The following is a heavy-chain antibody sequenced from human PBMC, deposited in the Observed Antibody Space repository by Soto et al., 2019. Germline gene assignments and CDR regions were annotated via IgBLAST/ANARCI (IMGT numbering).Heavy chain of an antibody. CDR2: ISHGGDT. CDR3: ATSIFGVVILGH. J-gene: IGHJ4*02. CDR1: GGSFSGYY. V-gene: IGHV4-34*01. Sequence: QVQLQQWGAGLLKPSETLSLTCAVHGGSFSGYYWSWIRQPPGKGLEWIGEISHGGDTRNNPSLTSRVTISVDTSKNQFSLRLRSVTAADTAVYYCATSIFGVVILGHWGQGTLVTVSS. D-gene: IGHD3-3*01.